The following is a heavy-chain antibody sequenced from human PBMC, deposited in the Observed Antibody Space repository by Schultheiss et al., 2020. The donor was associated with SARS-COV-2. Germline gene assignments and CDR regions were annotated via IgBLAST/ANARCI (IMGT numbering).Heavy chain of an antibody. CDR3: ARESIAAAGLDY. CDR2: IYTSGST. Sequence: GSLRLSCTVSGGSISSYYWSWIRQPAGKGLEWIGRIYTSGSTNYNPSLKSRVTISVDTSKNQFSLKLSSVTAADTAVYYCARESIAAAGLDYWCQGTLVTVSS. J-gene: IGHJ4*02. D-gene: IGHD6-13*01. V-gene: IGHV4-4*07. CDR1: GGSISSYY.